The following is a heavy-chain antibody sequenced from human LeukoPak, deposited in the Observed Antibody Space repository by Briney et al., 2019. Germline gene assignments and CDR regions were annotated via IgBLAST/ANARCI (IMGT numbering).Heavy chain of an antibody. D-gene: IGHD3-3*01. CDR1: GGSIYGSSYY. CDR3: ARSITIFGVVIARDYYMDV. J-gene: IGHJ6*03. V-gene: IGHV4-61*02. CDR2: IYTSGST. Sequence: SQTLSLTCTVSGGSIYGSSYYWSWIRQPAGKGLEWIGGIYTSGSTNYNPSLKSRVTISVDTSKNQFSLELSSVTAADTAVYYCARSITIFGVVIARDYYMDVWGKGTTVTVSS.